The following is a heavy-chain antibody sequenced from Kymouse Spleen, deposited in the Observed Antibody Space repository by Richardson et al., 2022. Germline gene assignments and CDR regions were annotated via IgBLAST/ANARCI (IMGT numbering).Heavy chain of an antibody. CDR1: GGSISSGGYY. CDR2: IYYSGST. V-gene: IGHV4-31*03. D-gene: IGHD3-3*01. J-gene: IGHJ6*02. Sequence: QVQLQESGPGLVKPSQTLSLTCTVSGGSISSGGYYWSWIRQHPGKGLEWIGYIYYSGSTYYNPSLKSRVTISVDTSKNQFSLKLSSVTAADTAVYYCARDYDFWSGITTTTVWTSGAKGPRSPSPQ. CDR3: ARDYDFWSGITTTTVWTS.